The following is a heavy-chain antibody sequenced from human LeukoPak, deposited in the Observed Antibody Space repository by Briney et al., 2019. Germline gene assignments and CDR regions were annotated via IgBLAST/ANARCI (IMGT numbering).Heavy chain of an antibody. CDR2: IYSGGST. CDR1: GLTVSSNY. J-gene: IGHJ4*02. Sequence: PGGSLRLSCAASGLTVSSNYMSWVRQAPGKGLEWVSVIYSGGSTYYADSVKGRFTISRDNSKNTLYLQMNSLRAEDTAVYYCARGRSGSYFDYWGQGTLVTVSS. V-gene: IGHV3-53*01. CDR3: ARGRSGSYFDY. D-gene: IGHD1-26*01.